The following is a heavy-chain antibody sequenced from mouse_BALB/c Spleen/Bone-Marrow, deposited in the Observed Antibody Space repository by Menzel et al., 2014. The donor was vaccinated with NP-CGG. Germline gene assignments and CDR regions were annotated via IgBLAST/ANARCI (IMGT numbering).Heavy chain of an antibody. D-gene: IGHD4-1*01. CDR2: IDPANDYT. Sequence: EVQLVESGAGLVRPGASVKLSCTASGFNIKDTYMHWVKQRPEQGLEWIGRIDPANDYTKYDPKFQGTATITADTSSNTAYLQHSSLTSEDTAVYYCATLTGTFDYWGQGTTLAVSS. J-gene: IGHJ2*01. CDR1: GFNIKDTY. V-gene: IGHV14-3*02. CDR3: ATLTGTFDY.